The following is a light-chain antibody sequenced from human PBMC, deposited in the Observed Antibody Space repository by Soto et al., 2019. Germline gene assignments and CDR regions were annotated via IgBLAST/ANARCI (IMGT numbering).Light chain of an antibody. Sequence: EVVMTQSPDTLSVSPGERATLSFRASQSVSSNLAWYQQKLGQAPRLLIYSASTRATGISARFSGSGSGTDFTLTISTLQSEDFAIYYCQQYNNWPRTFGQGTTGDIK. V-gene: IGKV3-15*01. CDR2: SAS. CDR1: QSVSSN. CDR3: QQYNNWPRT. J-gene: IGKJ1*01.